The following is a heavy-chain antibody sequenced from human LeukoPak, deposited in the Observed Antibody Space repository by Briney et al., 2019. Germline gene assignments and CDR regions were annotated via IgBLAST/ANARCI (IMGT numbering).Heavy chain of an antibody. CDR1: GGTFSSYA. Sequence: VASVKVSCKASGGTFSSYAISWVRQAPGQGLEWMGGIIPIFGTANYAQKFQGRVTITADKSTSTAYMELSSLRSEDTAVYYCARAVVEYGSGSPLPGPYYMDVWGKGTTVTVSS. V-gene: IGHV1-69*06. CDR3: ARAVVEYGSGSPLPGPYYMDV. D-gene: IGHD3-10*01. CDR2: IIPIFGTA. J-gene: IGHJ6*03.